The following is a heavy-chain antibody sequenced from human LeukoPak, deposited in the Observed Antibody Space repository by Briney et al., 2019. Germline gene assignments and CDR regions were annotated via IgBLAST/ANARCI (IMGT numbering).Heavy chain of an antibody. CDR1: GFTFSSYS. J-gene: IGHJ4*02. CDR3: ARAGEAQTGLTDY. Sequence: PGGSLRLSCAASGFTFSSYSMNWVRQAPGKGLEWVSSISSSSSYIYYADSVKGRFTISRDNAKNSLYLQMNSLRAEDTAVYYCARAGEAQTGLTDYWGQGTLVTVSS. V-gene: IGHV3-21*01. D-gene: IGHD3-16*01. CDR2: ISSSSSYI.